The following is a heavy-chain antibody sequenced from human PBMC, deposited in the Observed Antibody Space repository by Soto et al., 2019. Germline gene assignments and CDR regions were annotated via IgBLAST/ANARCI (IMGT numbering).Heavy chain of an antibody. D-gene: IGHD4-4*01. CDR2: ISYYNGNT. CDR3: ARDQRKVEMATVLCFDY. Sequence: QVQLVQSGAEVKKPGASVKVSCKASGYTFTSYGITWVRQAPGQGLEWMGWISYYNGNTNYAQKLQGRVTMTTDTTTRTADMDLRSLRSDDTAVYYCARDQRKVEMATVLCFDYCGQGTLVTVSS. V-gene: IGHV1-18*01. CDR1: GYTFTSYG. J-gene: IGHJ4*02.